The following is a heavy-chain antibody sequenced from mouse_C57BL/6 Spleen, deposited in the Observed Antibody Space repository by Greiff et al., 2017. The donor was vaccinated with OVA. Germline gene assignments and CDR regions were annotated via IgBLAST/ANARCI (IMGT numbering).Heavy chain of an antibody. V-gene: IGHV1-64*01. J-gene: IGHJ2*01. CDR3: ARHYGSSDVDY. D-gene: IGHD1-1*01. CDR2: IHPNSGST. Sequence: QVQLQQPGAELVKPGASVKLSCKASGYTFTSYWMHWVKQRPGQGLEWIGMIHPNSGSTNYNEKFKSQATLTVDHSSSTAYMQLSSLTSEDSADYYCARHYGSSDVDYWGQGTTLTVSS. CDR1: GYTFTSYW.